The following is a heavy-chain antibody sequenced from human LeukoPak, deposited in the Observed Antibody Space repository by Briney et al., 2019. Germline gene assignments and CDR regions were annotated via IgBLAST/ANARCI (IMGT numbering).Heavy chain of an antibody. J-gene: IGHJ4*02. Sequence: GGSLRLSCAASGFTFSTYAMNWVRQAPGKGLEWFSYISNSGRTIYYADSVKGRFTISRDNAKNSLYLQMNSLRAEDTAVYYCARERVAVVFFDYWRQGTLVTVSS. V-gene: IGHV3-48*03. CDR2: ISNSGRTI. CDR1: GFTFSTYA. CDR3: ARERVAVVFFDY. D-gene: IGHD6-19*01.